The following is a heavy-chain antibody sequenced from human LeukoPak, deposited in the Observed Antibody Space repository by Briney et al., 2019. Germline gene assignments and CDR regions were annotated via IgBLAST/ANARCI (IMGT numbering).Heavy chain of an antibody. CDR3: AREGKAGSSGWFGAFDI. CDR2: IHPNSGAS. Sequence: ASVKVSCKTSTGYYMHWVRQAPGQGLEYMGWIHPNSGASKSVPKFQGRGTMTRDTSINTDYVELSSLTSDDTAMYYCAREGKAGSSGWFGAFDIWGQGTMVIVSS. CDR1: TGYY. D-gene: IGHD6-13*01. J-gene: IGHJ3*02. V-gene: IGHV1-2*02.